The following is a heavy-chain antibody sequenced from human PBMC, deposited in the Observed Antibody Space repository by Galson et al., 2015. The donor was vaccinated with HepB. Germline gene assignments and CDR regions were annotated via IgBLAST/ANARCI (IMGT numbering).Heavy chain of an antibody. CDR3: ARLGGRID. CDR1: GGSISSGSYY. V-gene: IGHV4-61*02. Sequence: TLSLPCTVSGGSISSGSYYWSWIRPPAGKGLEWIGRIYTSGSTNYNPSLKSRVTMSVDTSKNQFSLKLSSVTAADTAVYYCARLGGRIDWGQGTLVTVSS. J-gene: IGHJ4*02. CDR2: IYTSGST. D-gene: IGHD3-16*01.